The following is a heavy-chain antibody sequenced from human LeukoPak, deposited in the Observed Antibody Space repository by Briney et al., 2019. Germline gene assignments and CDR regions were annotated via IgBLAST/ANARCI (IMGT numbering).Heavy chain of an antibody. D-gene: IGHD1-1*01. CDR3: ARAGKRPYYFDY. CDR1: GGSISSGSYY. J-gene: IGHJ4*02. CDR2: IYTSGST. V-gene: IGHV4-61*02. Sequence: KPSQTLSLTCTVSGGSISSGSYYWSWIRQPAGKGLEWIGRIYTSGSTNYNPSLKSRVTISVDTSKNQFSLKLSSVTAADTAVYYCARAGKRPYYFDYWGQGTLVTVSS.